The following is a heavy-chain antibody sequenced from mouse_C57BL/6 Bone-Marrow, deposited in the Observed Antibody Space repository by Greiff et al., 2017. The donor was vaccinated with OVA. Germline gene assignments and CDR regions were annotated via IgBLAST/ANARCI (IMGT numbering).Heavy chain of an antibody. CDR2: ICGVGST. CDR1: GFSLTSYG. CDR3: ARYYYGSSYCHPYFDY. Sequence: VQLQQSGPGLVAPSQCLSITCTVSGFSLTSYGVDWVRQSPGKGLEWLGVICGVGSTNYNSAPKSRLSISKDNSKSQVFLKTNSLQTDDTAMYYCARYYYGSSYCHPYFDYWGQGTTLTVSS. D-gene: IGHD1-1*01. V-gene: IGHV2-6*01. J-gene: IGHJ2*01.